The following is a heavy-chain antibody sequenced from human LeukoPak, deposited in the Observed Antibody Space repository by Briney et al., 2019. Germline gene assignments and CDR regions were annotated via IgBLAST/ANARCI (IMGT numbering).Heavy chain of an antibody. CDR2: INWNGGST. V-gene: IGHV3-20*04. CDR3: ARDGEYCSSTSCPFPWAFDI. CDR1: GFTFEDYG. Sequence: SGGSLRLSRAASGFTFEDYGMSWVPHAPGKGLEWGSGINWNGGSTVYADSVKGRFTISRDNAKNSLYLQMNSLRAEDTAWYYCARDGEYCSSTSCPFPWAFDIWGQGTMVTVSA. D-gene: IGHD2-2*01. J-gene: IGHJ3*02.